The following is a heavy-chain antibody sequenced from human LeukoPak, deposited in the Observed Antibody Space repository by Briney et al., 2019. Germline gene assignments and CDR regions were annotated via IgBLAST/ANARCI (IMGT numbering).Heavy chain of an antibody. V-gene: IGHV4-34*01. CDR1: GGSFSGYY. J-gene: IGHJ6*02. Sequence: SETLSLTCAVYGGSFSGYYWSWIRQPPGKGLGWIGEINHSGSTNYNPSLKSRVTISVDTSKNQFSLKLSSVTAADTAVYYCAREGYYFGMDVWGQGTTVTVSS. CDR3: AREGYYFGMDV. CDR2: INHSGST.